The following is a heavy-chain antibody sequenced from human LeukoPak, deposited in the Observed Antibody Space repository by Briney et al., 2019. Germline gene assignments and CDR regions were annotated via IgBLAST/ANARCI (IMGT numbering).Heavy chain of an antibody. J-gene: IGHJ4*02. V-gene: IGHV4-4*07. CDR2: IYTNGST. D-gene: IGHD5-18*01. Sequence: PSETLSLTCTVSGASISSYYWSWIRQPAGKGLEWIGRIYTNGSTNYNPSLKSRVTMSVDTSKNQFSLKLSSVTAADTAVYYCARGRTAMPFDYWGQGTLVTVSS. CDR3: ARGRTAMPFDY. CDR1: GASISSYY.